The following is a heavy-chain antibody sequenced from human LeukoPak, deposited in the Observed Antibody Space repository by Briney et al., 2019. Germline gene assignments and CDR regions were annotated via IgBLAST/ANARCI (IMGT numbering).Heavy chain of an antibody. CDR3: ATYSDYGYY. J-gene: IGHJ4*02. D-gene: IGHD4-11*01. CDR2: INSDGSST. CDR1: GFTFSSYW. V-gene: IGHV3-74*01. Sequence: GGSLRLSCAASGFTFSSYWMHWVRHAPGKGLVWVSRINSDGSSTNYADSVKGRFTISRDNAKNTLYLQMNSLRAEDTAVYYCATYSDYGYYWGQGTLVTVSS.